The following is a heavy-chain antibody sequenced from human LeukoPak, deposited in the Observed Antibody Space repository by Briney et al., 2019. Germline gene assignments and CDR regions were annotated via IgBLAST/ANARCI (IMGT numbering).Heavy chain of an antibody. CDR1: GGSMTNYY. D-gene: IGHD6-19*01. Sequence: PSETLSLTCTVSGGSMTNYYWTWIRQPPGEGLEWLAYIYYYGSTNYNPSLESRLTLTVDTSKNQFSLKLSSVTAADTAVYYCASERHSSGEAFDIWGQGTMVTVSS. J-gene: IGHJ3*02. V-gene: IGHV4-59*01. CDR3: ASERHSSGEAFDI. CDR2: IYYYGST.